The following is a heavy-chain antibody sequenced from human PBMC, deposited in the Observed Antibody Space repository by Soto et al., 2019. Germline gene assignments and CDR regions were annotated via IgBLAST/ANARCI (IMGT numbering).Heavy chain of an antibody. D-gene: IGHD3-10*01. J-gene: IGHJ4*02. CDR3: AKEGYVVRGVIAD. CDR1: GFTFSSYG. Sequence: GGSLRLSCAASGFTFSSYGMHWVRQAPGKGLEWVAVISYDGSNKYYADSVKGRFTISRDNSKNTLYLQMNSLRAEDTAVYYCAKEGYVVRGVIADWGQGTLVTVSS. V-gene: IGHV3-30*18. CDR2: ISYDGSNK.